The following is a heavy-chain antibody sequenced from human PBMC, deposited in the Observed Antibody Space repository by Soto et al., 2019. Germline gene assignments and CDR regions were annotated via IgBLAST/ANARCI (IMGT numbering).Heavy chain of an antibody. CDR3: AKLGSGYYTGLYFDY. D-gene: IGHD3-3*01. CDR1: GFTFGDYW. CDR2: IKKDGSEN. J-gene: IGHJ4*02. Sequence: LRLSCAASGFTFGDYWMSWVRQAPGKGLEWVAHIKKDGSENYYVDSVTGRFTVSRDNTKNSLYLQMNSLRAEDTAVYYCAKLGSGYYTGLYFDYWGQGTLVTVSS. V-gene: IGHV3-7*03.